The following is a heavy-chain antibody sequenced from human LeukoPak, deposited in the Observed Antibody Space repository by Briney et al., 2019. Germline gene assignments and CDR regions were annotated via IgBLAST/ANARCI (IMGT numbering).Heavy chain of an antibody. CDR2: IIPMFGTP. D-gene: IGHD3-10*01. V-gene: IGHV1-69*05. Sequence: ASVKVSCKASGGTFSSYAISWARQAPGQGLEWMGGIIPMFGTPNYAQKFRGRVTITRDTSISTAYMELSSLRSEDTAVYYCARDGDYYGSGNFDYWGQGTLVTVSS. CDR3: ARDGDYYGSGNFDY. CDR1: GGTFSSYA. J-gene: IGHJ4*02.